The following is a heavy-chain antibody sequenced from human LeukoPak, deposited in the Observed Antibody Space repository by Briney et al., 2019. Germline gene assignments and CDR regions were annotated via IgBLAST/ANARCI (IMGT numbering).Heavy chain of an antibody. D-gene: IGHD1-26*01. CDR3: ARTGAGYYYYMDV. CDR1: GYSISSGYY. J-gene: IGHJ6*03. Sequence: SETLSLTCIVSGYSISSGYYWGWIRQPPGKGLEWIGTIYRSGSTYSNPSLRGRVTISVDTSKNQFSLKLSSVTAADTAVYYCARTGAGYYYYMDVWGKGT. CDR2: IYRSGST. V-gene: IGHV4-38-2*02.